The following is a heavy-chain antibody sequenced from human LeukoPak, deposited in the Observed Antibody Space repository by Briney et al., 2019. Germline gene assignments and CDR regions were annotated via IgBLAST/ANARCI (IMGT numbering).Heavy chain of an antibody. J-gene: IGHJ4*02. V-gene: IGHV4-39*07. CDR2: IYYSGST. D-gene: IGHD5-12*01. CDR1: GGSISSSSYY. CDR3: ARATLGYSGYVFDY. Sequence: PSETLSLTCTVSGGSISSSSYYWGWIRQPPGKGLEWIGSIYYSGSTNYNPSLKSRVTISVDTSKNQFSLKLSSVTAADTAVYYCARATLGYSGYVFDYWGQGTLVTVSS.